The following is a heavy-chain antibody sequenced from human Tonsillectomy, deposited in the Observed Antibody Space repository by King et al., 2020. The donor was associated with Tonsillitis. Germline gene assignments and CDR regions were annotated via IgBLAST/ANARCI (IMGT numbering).Heavy chain of an antibody. J-gene: IGHJ4*02. CDR3: ARDQHYALDY. Sequence: VQLVESGGGLVQPGGSLRLSCTASGFTFNSYSMNWVRLAPGKGREWLSYIGRSSITIFYADSVRGRFTISRDNAENSLRLQMNSLSAEDTAVYYCARDQHYALDYWGQGTLVTVSS. D-gene: IGHD2-2*01. V-gene: IGHV3-48*01. CDR2: IGRSSITI. CDR1: GFTFNSYS.